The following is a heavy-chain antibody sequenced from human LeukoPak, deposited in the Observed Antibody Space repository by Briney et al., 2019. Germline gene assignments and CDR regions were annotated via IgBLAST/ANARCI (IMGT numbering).Heavy chain of an antibody. D-gene: IGHD2-15*01. V-gene: IGHV3-64*01. CDR3: ARSAGRFGSGGSCYDY. CDR1: GFTFSNYA. Sequence: PGGSLRLSCAASGFTFSNYAMHWVRQAPGKGLEYVSAISDGGGSTYYANSVKGRFTISRDNSKNTLYLQMGSLRAEDMAMYYCARSAGRFGSGGSCYDYWGQGTLVTVSS. J-gene: IGHJ4*02. CDR2: ISDGGGST.